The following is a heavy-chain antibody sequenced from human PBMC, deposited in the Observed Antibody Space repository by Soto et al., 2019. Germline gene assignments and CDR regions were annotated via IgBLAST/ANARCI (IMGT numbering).Heavy chain of an antibody. D-gene: IGHD3-3*01. J-gene: IGHJ6*02. CDR2: ISAYNGNT. Sequence: ASVKVSCKASGYTFTSYGISWVRQAPGQGLEWMGWISAYNGNTNYAQKLQGRVTMTTDTSTSTAYMELRSLRSDDTAVYYCARDIASVDFWGGYHALLPHYYYYYGMDVWGQGTTVTVSS. V-gene: IGHV1-18*01. CDR1: GYTFTSYG. CDR3: ARDIASVDFWGGYHALLPHYYYYYGMDV.